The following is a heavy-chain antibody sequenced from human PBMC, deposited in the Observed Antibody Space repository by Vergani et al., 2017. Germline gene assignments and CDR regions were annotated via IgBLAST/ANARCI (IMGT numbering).Heavy chain of an antibody. V-gene: IGHV3-7*01. CDR2: IKEDGSET. D-gene: IGHD6-13*01. J-gene: IGHJ4*02. Sequence: EVQLMESGGGLVQPGGSLRLSCAASGFTFRNYWMSWVRQAPGKGLEWVANIKEDGSETFYVDSVMGRFTISRDNAKNSLYLQMNSLRAEDTAVYFCARLGLTASRREAPVFDYWGQGTLVTVSS. CDR3: ARLGLTASRREAPVFDY. CDR1: GFTFRNYW.